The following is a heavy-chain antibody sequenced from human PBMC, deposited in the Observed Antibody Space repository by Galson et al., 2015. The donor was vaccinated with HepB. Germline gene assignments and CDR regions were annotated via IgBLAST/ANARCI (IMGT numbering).Heavy chain of an antibody. V-gene: IGHV6-1*01. CDR3: ARETSSSFY. D-gene: IGHD2-2*01. Sequence: CAISGDSVSSHSVAWNWIRQSPSRGLEWLGRTYYRSKWFNDYAVSVEGRISINPDTSKNQFSLQLNSVTPEDTAVYYCARETSSSFYWGQGTLVTVSS. J-gene: IGHJ4*02. CDR1: GDSVSSHSVA. CDR2: TYYRSKWFN.